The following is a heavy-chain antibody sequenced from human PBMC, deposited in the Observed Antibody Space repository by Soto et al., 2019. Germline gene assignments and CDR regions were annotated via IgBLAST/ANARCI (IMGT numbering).Heavy chain of an antibody. J-gene: IGHJ4*02. CDR3: ARDFCIYYYDSSGPMY. V-gene: IGHV1-46*01. CDR1: GYTFTSYY. Sequence: ASVKVSCKASGYTFTSYYMHWVRQAPGQGLEWMGIINPSGGSTSYAQKFQGRVTMTRDTSTSTVYMELSSLRSEDTAVYYCARDFCIYYYDSSGPMYWGQGTLVTVSS. D-gene: IGHD3-22*01. CDR2: INPSGGST.